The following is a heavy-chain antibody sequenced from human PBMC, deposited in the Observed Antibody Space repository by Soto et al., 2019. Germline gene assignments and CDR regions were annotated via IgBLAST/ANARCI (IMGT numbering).Heavy chain of an antibody. Sequence: SETLSLTCTVSGGSMRSGSYYWSWIRQHPGKGLEWIGYIYYSGSAYYNPSLQSRVTISVDTSMNQFSLMLNSVTAADTAVYYWATLAPYPRGPCSLSYYFDSWGQGTLVTVSS. J-gene: IGHJ4*02. CDR2: IYYSGSA. V-gene: IGHV4-31*03. D-gene: IGHD3-16*02. CDR1: GGSMRSGSYY. CDR3: ATLAPYPRGPCSLSYYFDS.